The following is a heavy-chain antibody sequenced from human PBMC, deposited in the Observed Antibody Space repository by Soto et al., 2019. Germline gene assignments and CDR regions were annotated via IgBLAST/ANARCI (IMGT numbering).Heavy chain of an antibody. J-gene: IGHJ4*02. CDR3: ASGASRWYPYCLDS. Sequence: QAQVVQSGAEVRKPGSSVKLSCKASEGTFNSYAIAWVRQAPGKGLEWMGGIIPYYNTLNYAQKFQDRVTITADDSTNTVYMELSSLRSDDTAVYFCASGASRWYPYCLDSWSQGTLVTVSS. V-gene: IGHV1-69*01. CDR2: IIPYYNTL. CDR1: EGTFNSYA. D-gene: IGHD6-13*01.